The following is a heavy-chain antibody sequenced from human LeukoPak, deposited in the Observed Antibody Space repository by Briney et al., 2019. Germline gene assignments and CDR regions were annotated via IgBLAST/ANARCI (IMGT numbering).Heavy chain of an antibody. V-gene: IGHV3-53*01. CDR2: IYSGGST. Sequence: GGSLRLSCVASEFTVSGNYMSWVRQAPGKGLEWVSLIYSGGSTYYADSVKGRFTISGDYSKNTVYLQMNSLRAEDTAVYYCASLDSVVQGVQFDYWGQGTLVTVSS. CDR1: EFTVSGNY. CDR3: ASLDSVVQGVQFDY. D-gene: IGHD3-10*01. J-gene: IGHJ4*02.